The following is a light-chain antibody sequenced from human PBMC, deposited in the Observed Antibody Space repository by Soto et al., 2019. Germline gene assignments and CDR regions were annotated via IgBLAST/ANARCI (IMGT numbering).Light chain of an antibody. CDR2: NTN. V-gene: IGLV8-61*01. Sequence: QTVVTQEPSFSVSPGGTVTLTCGLTSGSVSTNYYPSWYQQTPGQPPRTLIYNTNTRSSGVPDRFSGSILGNKAALTITGAQADDESDYYCVLYMGSGSVVFGGRTKLTVL. CDR1: SGSVSTNYY. CDR3: VLYMGSGSVV. J-gene: IGLJ2*01.